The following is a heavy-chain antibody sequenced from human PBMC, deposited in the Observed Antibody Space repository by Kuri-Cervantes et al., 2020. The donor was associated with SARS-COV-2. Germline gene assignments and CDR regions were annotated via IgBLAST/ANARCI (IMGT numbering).Heavy chain of an antibody. D-gene: IGHD3-3*01. V-gene: IGHV3-33*08. Sequence: GGSLRLSCAASGFTFSRSTMHWARQAPGKGLEWVALIWYDGSVEYYGDSVKGRFTISRDNSKNTLYLQMNSLRAEDTAVYYCARGFLEWLDYWGQGTLVTVSS. CDR2: IWYDGSVE. CDR1: GFTFSRST. CDR3: ARGFLEWLDY. J-gene: IGHJ4*02.